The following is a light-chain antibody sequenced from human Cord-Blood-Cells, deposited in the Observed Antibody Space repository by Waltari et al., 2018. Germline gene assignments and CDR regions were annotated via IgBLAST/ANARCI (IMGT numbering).Light chain of an antibody. CDR3: QQYKNWPPYT. CDR2: GAS. Sequence: EIVMTQSPATLSVSPGERATLSCRASQSVSSNLAWYQQKPGQAPRLLIYGASTRATGIPARFSGSGYGTEFTLTIGSLQSEDFAVYYCQQYKNWPPYTFGQGTKLEI. V-gene: IGKV3-15*01. CDR1: QSVSSN. J-gene: IGKJ2*01.